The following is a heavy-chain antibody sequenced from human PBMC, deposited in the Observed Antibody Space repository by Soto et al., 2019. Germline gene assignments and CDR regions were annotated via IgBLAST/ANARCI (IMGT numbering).Heavy chain of an antibody. CDR3: ASSDGGSTIDY. CDR2: INHSGST. Sequence: SETLSLTCAVYGGSFSGYYWSWIRQPPGKGLEWIGEINHSGSTNYNPSLKSRVTISVDTSKNQFSLKLSSVTAADTAVYYCASSDGGSTIDYGGQGARVTVS. D-gene: IGHD3-10*01. V-gene: IGHV4-34*01. CDR1: GGSFSGYY. J-gene: IGHJ4*02.